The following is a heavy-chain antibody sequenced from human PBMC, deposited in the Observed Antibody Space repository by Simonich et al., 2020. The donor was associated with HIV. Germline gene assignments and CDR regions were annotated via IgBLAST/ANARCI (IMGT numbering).Heavy chain of an antibody. V-gene: IGHV1-2*06. CDR2: INLNRGCT. D-gene: IGHD5-18*01. Sequence: QVQLVQSGAEVKKPGASVKVSCKASGYTFTGYYMHWVRQAPGQGLECMGRINLNRGCTNYGQKFKGRVTMTRDTAISTAYMELSRLRSDDTAVYYCARDFGDSYGPSGGMDVWGQGTTVTVSS. CDR1: GYTFTGYY. J-gene: IGHJ6*02. CDR3: ARDFGDSYGPSGGMDV.